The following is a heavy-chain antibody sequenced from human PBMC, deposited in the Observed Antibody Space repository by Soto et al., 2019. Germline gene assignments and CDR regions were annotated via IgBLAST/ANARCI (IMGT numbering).Heavy chain of an antibody. D-gene: IGHD3-22*01. CDR2: ISAYNDNT. CDR1: GYTLTSYG. J-gene: IGHJ4*02. Sequence: GASVKVSCKASGYTLTSYGFSWVRQAPGQGLEWMGWISAYNDNTNYGQKFQGRVTMTTDTSTSTAYMELRSLRSDDTAVYYCARDQRYYYDSSGFYRWDHWGQGTLVTVSS. V-gene: IGHV1-18*01. CDR3: ARDQRYYYDSSGFYRWDH.